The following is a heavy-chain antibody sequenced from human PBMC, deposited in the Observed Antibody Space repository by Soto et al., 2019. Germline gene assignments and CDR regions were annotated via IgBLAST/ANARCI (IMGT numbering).Heavy chain of an antibody. J-gene: IGHJ6*02. D-gene: IGHD6-19*01. CDR2: IIPIFGTA. Sequence: QVQLMQSGAEVKKPGSSVKVSCQASGCTFSSYAISWVRQAPGQELEWMGGIIPIFGTANYEQKFQDRVTISADASTSTAYMELSSLRSEDTAVYCCARVVGLNVGIAVRYNYYAMDVWGQGPTVTVSS. CDR1: GCTFSSYA. CDR3: ARVVGLNVGIAVRYNYYAMDV. V-gene: IGHV1-69*01.